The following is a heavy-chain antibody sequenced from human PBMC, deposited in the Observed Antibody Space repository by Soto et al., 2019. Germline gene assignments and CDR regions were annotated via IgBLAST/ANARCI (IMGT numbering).Heavy chain of an antibody. CDR3: ARDLGPPAAGIYYSYGMDF. D-gene: IGHD6-13*01. J-gene: IGHJ6*02. Sequence: ASVKVSCKASGYTFTSYGISWVRQAPGQGLEWMGWISAYNGNTNYAQKLQGRVTMTTDTSTSTAYMELRSLRSDDTAVYYCARDLGPPAAGIYYSYGMDFWGQGTTVTVSS. CDR2: ISAYNGNT. V-gene: IGHV1-18*01. CDR1: GYTFTSYG.